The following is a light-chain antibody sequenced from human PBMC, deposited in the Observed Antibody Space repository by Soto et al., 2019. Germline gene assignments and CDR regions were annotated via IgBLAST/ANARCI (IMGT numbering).Light chain of an antibody. CDR2: ENN. J-gene: IGLJ2*01. CDR1: SSNIGNNY. Sequence: QAVLTQPPSVSAAPGQKVTISCSGSSSNIGNNYVSWYQQLPGTAPKLLIYENNKRPSGIPDRFSGSKSGTSATLGITGLQTGDEADYYCGKWDSSLSAEVFGGGTKLTVL. V-gene: IGLV1-51*02. CDR3: GKWDSSLSAEV.